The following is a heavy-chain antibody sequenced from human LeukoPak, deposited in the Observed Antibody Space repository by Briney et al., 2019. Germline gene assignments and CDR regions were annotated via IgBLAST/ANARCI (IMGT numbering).Heavy chain of an antibody. CDR1: GGTFSSYA. D-gene: IGHD3-10*01. Sequence: ASVKVSCKASGGTFSSYAISWVRQAPGQGLEWMGGIIPISGTANYAQKFQGRVTITADESTSTAYMELSSLRSEDTAVYFCARVSRTSMVRGIITFDYWGQGTLVTVSS. CDR3: ARVSRTSMVRGIITFDY. CDR2: IIPISGTA. V-gene: IGHV1-69*13. J-gene: IGHJ4*02.